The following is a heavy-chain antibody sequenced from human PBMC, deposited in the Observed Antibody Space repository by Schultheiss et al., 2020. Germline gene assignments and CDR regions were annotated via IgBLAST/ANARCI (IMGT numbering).Heavy chain of an antibody. CDR1: GGSISSSNW. J-gene: IGHJ4*02. V-gene: IGHV4-4*02. Sequence: SATLSLTCAVSGGSISSSNWWSWVRQPPGKGLEWIGEIYHSGSTNYNPSLKSRVTISVDTSKNQFSLKLSSVTAADTAVYYCARDAPFTTSWTVRFDYWGQGTLVTGSS. CDR3: ARDAPFTTSWTVRFDY. D-gene: IGHD2-2*01. CDR2: IYHSGST.